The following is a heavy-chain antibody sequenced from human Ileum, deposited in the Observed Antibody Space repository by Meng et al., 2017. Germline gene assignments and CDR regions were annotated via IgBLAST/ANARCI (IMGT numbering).Heavy chain of an antibody. CDR3: TIGGKSGAPMIEAFDI. J-gene: IGHJ3*02. CDR1: GFTFINYW. D-gene: IGHD1-26*01. Sequence: SLKISCADSGFTFINYWMHWVRQVPGKGLVWVSRINSDGSRTTYADSVKGRFTISRDNAKNTLYLQMNSLRVEDTAVYYCTIGGKSGAPMIEAFDIWGQGTMVTVSS. CDR2: INSDGSRT. V-gene: IGHV3-74*01.